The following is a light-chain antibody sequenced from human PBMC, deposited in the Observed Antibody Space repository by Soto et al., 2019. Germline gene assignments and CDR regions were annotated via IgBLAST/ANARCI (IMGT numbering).Light chain of an antibody. CDR1: SSDVGGYNY. CDR2: EVS. V-gene: IGLV2-14*01. J-gene: IGLJ1*01. CDR3: VIHFV. Sequence: SVLTQPASVSGSPGQSISISCTGTSSDVGGYNYVSWYQHHPGKAPTLIIYEVSNRPSGVSSRFSGSKSGNTASLTISGLQAEDEADYYCVIHFVFGPSPHVTVL.